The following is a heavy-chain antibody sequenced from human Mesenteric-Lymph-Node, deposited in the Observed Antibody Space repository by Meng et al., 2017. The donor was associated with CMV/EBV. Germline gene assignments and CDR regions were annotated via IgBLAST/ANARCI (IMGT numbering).Heavy chain of an antibody. D-gene: IGHD2-2*01. V-gene: IGHV1-2*02. CDR3: AMGGVVVVPAAIGNWFDP. J-gene: IGHJ5*02. CDR2: INPNSGGT. Sequence: ASVKVSCKASGGTFSSYAISWVRQAPGQGLEWMGWINPNSGGTNYAQKFQGRVTMTRDTSISTAYMELSRLRSDDTAVYYCAMGGVVVVPAAIGNWFDPWGQGTLVTVSS. CDR1: GGTFSSYA.